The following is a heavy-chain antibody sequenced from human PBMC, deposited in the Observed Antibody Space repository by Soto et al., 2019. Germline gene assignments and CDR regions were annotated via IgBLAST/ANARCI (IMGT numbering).Heavy chain of an antibody. J-gene: IGHJ4*02. Sequence: GVSLRLSCTASGFTFGDYAMSWFRQAPGKGLERVGFIRSKAYGGTTEYAASVKGRFTISRDDSKSIAYLQMNSLKTEDTAVYYCTRGFLYYDFWRGYYGRLEDWGQGTRVTVAS. D-gene: IGHD3-3*01. CDR1: GFTFGDYA. V-gene: IGHV3-49*03. CDR2: IRSKAYGGTT. CDR3: TRGFLYYDFWRGYYGRLED.